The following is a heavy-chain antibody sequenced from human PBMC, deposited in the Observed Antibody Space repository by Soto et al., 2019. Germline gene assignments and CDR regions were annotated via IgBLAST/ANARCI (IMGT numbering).Heavy chain of an antibody. D-gene: IGHD3-10*01. J-gene: IGHJ4*02. CDR1: GYTFTSYG. Sequence: GASVKVSCKASGYTFTSYGISWVRQAPGQGLEWMGWISAYNGNTNYAQKLQGRVTMTTDTSTSTAYMELRSLRSDDTAVYYCARALTCGSGSYYALAYGGQGTLVTVSS. CDR3: ARALTCGSGSYYALAY. V-gene: IGHV1-18*01. CDR2: ISAYNGNT.